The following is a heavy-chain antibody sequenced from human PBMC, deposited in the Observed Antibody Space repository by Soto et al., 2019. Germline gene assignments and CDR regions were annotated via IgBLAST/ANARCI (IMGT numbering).Heavy chain of an antibody. CDR3: AKDRGYSGPGYFDL. J-gene: IGHJ2*01. Sequence: GGSLRLSCAASGFTFSSYGMHWVRQAPGKGLEWVAVISYDGSNKYYADSVKGRFTISRDNSKNTLYLQMNSLRAEDTAVYYCAKDRGYSGPGYFDLWGRGTLVTVSS. D-gene: IGHD1-26*01. CDR2: ISYDGSNK. V-gene: IGHV3-30*18. CDR1: GFTFSSYG.